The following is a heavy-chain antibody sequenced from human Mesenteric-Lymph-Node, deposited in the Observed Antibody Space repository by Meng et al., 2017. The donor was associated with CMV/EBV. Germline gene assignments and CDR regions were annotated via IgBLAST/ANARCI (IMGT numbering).Heavy chain of an antibody. CDR3: ARGAPSSSGWYVYFDY. Sequence: GGSLRLSCAASGVNFNSYWMHWVRQAPGKGLVWVSRINSDGSSTSYADSVKGRFTISRDNAKNTLYLQMNSLRAEDTAVYYCARGAPSSSGWYVYFDYWGQGTLVTVSS. CDR1: GVNFNSYW. D-gene: IGHD6-19*01. V-gene: IGHV3-74*01. CDR2: INSDGSST. J-gene: IGHJ4*02.